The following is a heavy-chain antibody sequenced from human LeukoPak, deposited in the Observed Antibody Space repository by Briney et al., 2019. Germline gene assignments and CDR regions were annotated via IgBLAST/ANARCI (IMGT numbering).Heavy chain of an antibody. D-gene: IGHD6-13*01. Sequence: GGSLRLSCAASGFTFSSYAMSWVRQAPGKGLEWVSAISGSGGSTYYADSVKGRFTISRDNSKNTLYLQMNSLRAEDTAVYYCAKDQYSSSWFELFDYWGQGTLVTVSS. V-gene: IGHV3-23*01. CDR3: AKDQYSSSWFELFDY. CDR1: GFTFSSYA. CDR2: ISGSGGST. J-gene: IGHJ4*02.